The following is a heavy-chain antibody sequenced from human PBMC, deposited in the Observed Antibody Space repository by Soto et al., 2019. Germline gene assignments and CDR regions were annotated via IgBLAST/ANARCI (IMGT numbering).Heavy chain of an antibody. CDR1: GGSISSYY. D-gene: IGHD2-2*01. V-gene: IGHV4-59*08. Sequence: SETLSLTCTVSGGSISSYYWSWIRQPPGKGLEWIGYIYYSGSTNYNPSLKSRVTISVDTSKNQFSLKLSSVTAADTAVYYCARHEASRPQPFDYWGQGTLVTVSS. CDR3: ARHEASRPQPFDY. J-gene: IGHJ4*02. CDR2: IYYSGST.